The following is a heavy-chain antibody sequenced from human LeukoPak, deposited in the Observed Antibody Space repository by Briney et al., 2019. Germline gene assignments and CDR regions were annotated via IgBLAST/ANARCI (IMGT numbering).Heavy chain of an antibody. Sequence: GGSLRLSCAASGFTFNSSWMHWVRQAPGKGLVWVSRINSDGSSTTYADSVKGRFTISRDNAKNTLYLQMNSLRAEDTAVYYCARAAVIAGGSAYWGQGTLVTVSS. CDR2: INSDGSST. CDR3: ARAAVIAGGSAY. J-gene: IGHJ4*02. CDR1: GFTFNSSW. V-gene: IGHV3-74*01. D-gene: IGHD6-13*01.